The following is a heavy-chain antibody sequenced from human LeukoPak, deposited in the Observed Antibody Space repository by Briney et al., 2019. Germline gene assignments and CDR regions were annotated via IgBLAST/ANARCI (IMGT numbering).Heavy chain of an antibody. CDR3: ARTSSSGWGGPSYFDY. CDR1: GYTFSSYS. D-gene: IGHD6-19*01. CDR2: ISSSSSYI. V-gene: IGHV3-21*01. J-gene: IGHJ4*02. Sequence: GGSLRLSCAASGYTFSSYSMNWVRQAPGKGLEWVSSISSSSSYIYYADSVKGRFTISRDNAKNSLYLQMNSLRAEDTAVYYCARTSSSGWGGPSYFDYWGQGTLVTVSS.